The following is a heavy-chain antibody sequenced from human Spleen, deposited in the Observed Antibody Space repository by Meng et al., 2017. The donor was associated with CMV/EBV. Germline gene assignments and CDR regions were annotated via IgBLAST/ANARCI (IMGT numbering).Heavy chain of an antibody. Sequence: GESLKISCAASGFTFSDYYMGWIRQAPGKGLEWISYITSSGSANNYADSVKGRFTISRDNAKNSLYLQMNSLRAEDTAVYFCARATWIQPYYFDYWGQGTLVTVSS. CDR2: ITSSGSAN. CDR1: GFTFSDYY. V-gene: IGHV3-11*04. J-gene: IGHJ4*02. CDR3: ARATWIQPYYFDY. D-gene: IGHD5-18*01.